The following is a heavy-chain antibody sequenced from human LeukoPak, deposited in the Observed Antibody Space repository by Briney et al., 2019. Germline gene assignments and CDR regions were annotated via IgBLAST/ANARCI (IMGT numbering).Heavy chain of an antibody. CDR3: ARVATMMRAGAFDI. Sequence: GSLRLSCAASGFTFSSYGMHWVRQAPGKGLEWVAVISYDGSNKYYADSVKGRFTISRDNSMNTLYLQMNSLRAEDTAVYYCARVATMMRAGAFDIWGQGTMVTVSS. D-gene: IGHD3-22*01. CDR1: GFTFSSYG. V-gene: IGHV3-30*03. J-gene: IGHJ3*02. CDR2: ISYDGSNK.